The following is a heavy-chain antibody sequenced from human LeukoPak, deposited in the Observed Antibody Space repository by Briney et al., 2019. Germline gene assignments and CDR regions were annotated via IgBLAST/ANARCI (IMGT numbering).Heavy chain of an antibody. CDR1: GFTFSDYY. Sequence: PGGSLRLSCAASGFTFSDYYMSWIRQAPGKGLEWVSYISSSGSTIYYADSVKGRFTISRDNAKNSLYLQMNSLRAEDTAVYYCARDPGEGSGRYPLGYFDCWGQGTLVTVSS. V-gene: IGHV3-11*01. CDR2: ISSSGSTI. D-gene: IGHD6-19*01. J-gene: IGHJ4*02. CDR3: ARDPGEGSGRYPLGYFDC.